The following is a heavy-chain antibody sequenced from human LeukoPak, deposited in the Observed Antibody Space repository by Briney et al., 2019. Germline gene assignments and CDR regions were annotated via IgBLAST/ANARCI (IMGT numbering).Heavy chain of an antibody. D-gene: IGHD2-15*01. CDR2: ISSNGGSS. Sequence: GGSLRLSCSASGFIFSGYAMHWVRQAPGKGLEYVSAISSNGGSSYYADSVKGRFTISRDNSKNTLYLQMSSLRAEDTAVYYCVKGPCSGGSCYLDYWGQGTLVTVSS. J-gene: IGHJ4*02. CDR3: VKGPCSGGSCYLDY. V-gene: IGHV3-64D*09. CDR1: GFIFSGYA.